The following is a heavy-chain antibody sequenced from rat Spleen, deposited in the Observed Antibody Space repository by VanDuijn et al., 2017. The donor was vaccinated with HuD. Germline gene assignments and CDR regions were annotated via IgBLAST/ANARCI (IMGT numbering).Heavy chain of an antibody. V-gene: IGHV6-10*01. CDR1: GFTFSTAW. J-gene: IGHJ2*01. CDR2: INPKSVNYAT. Sequence: EVQLMETGGGLVQPGKSLKLTCATSGFTFSTAWMNWVRQSPEKGLEWIARINPKSVNYATEYAESVNGRFTISRDDSKGSLYLQMNSLKEEDNATYSCIFGDSYEGTYYVGYFDYWGQGVMVTLSS. D-gene: IGHD1-12*02. CDR3: IFGDSYEGTYYVGYFDY.